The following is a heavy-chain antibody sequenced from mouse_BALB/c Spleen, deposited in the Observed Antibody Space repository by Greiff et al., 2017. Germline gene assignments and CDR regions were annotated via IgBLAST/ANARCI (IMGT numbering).Heavy chain of an antibody. D-gene: IGHD1-2*01. CDR2: IWSGGST. Sequence: VQRVESGPGLVQPSQSLSITCTVSGFSLTSYGVHWVRQSPGKGLEWLGVIWSGGSTDYNAAFISRLSISKDNSKSQVFFKMNSLQADDTAIYYCARSLRDWYFDVWGAGTTVTVSS. J-gene: IGHJ1*01. CDR1: GFSLTSYG. CDR3: ARSLRDWYFDV. V-gene: IGHV2-4-1*01.